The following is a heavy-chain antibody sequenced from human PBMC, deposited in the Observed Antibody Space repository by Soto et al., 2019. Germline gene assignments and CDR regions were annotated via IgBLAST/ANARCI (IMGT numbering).Heavy chain of an antibody. V-gene: IGHV4-30-4*01. D-gene: IGHD7-27*01. CDR1: GGSVSSGGYC. Sequence: PSETLSLTCTVSGGSVSSGGYCWSWIRQSPDKGLEWIGHIYDGGTTYSSPSLKGRVTISADTSETQFSLKLNSVSAADTAVYYCARGPSGDKVDYWGQGIQVT. CDR2: IYDGGTT. J-gene: IGHJ4*02. CDR3: ARGPSGDKVDY.